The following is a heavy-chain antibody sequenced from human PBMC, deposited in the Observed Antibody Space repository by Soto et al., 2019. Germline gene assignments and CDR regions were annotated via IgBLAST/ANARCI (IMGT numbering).Heavy chain of an antibody. V-gene: IGHV1-8*01. J-gene: IGHJ3*02. CDR3: EAGATRDAFDI. CDR1: GYTFTSYD. D-gene: IGHD1-26*01. CDR2: MNPSSGNT. Sequence: GASVKVSCKASGYTFTSYDINWVRQATGQGLEWMGWMNPSSGNTGYAQKFQGRVTMTRNTSISTAYMELSSLRSEDTAVYYCEAGATRDAFDIWGQGTMVTVSS.